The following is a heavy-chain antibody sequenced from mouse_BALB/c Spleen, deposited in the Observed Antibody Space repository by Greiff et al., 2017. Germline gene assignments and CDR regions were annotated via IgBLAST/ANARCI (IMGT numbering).Heavy chain of an antibody. V-gene: IGHV1-54*01. D-gene: IGHD2-1*01. CDR2: INPGSGGT. Sequence: QVQLQQSGAELVRPGTSVKVSCKASGYAFTNYLIEWVKQRPGQGLEWIGVINPGSGGTNYNEKFKGKATLTVDTSSSTAYVDLSSLTSEDSAVYYCAREWRRGNYLSFDVWGAGTTVTVSS. CDR1: GYAFTNYL. J-gene: IGHJ1*01. CDR3: AREWRRGNYLSFDV.